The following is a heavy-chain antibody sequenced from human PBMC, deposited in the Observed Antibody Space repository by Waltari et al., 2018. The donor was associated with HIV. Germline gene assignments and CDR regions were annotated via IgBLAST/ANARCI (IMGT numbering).Heavy chain of an antibody. J-gene: IGHJ4*02. CDR2: ISGSGDST. CDR1: GSSFSSFA. V-gene: IGHV3-23*01. CDR3: AKASSASCYASLHY. D-gene: IGHD2-2*01. Sequence: VQLLDSGGGLVQPAGSLRLSCAASGSSFSSFAMSWVRQAPGKGLEWVSVISGSGDSTFYADSVKGRFTISRDDSKNTLYLQMNSLSAEDTAVYYCAKASSASCYASLHYWGQGTLVTVSS.